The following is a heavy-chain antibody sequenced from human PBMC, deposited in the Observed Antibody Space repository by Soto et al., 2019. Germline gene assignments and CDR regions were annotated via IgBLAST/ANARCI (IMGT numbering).Heavy chain of an antibody. J-gene: IGHJ6*02. D-gene: IGHD3-9*01. Sequence: SETLSLTCTVSGGSISSGGYYWSWIRQHPGKGLEWIGYIYYSGSTYYNPSLKSRVTISVDTSKNQFSLKLSSVTAADTAVYYCARDGPYDILTGYHRGGMDVWGQGTTVTV. CDR1: GGSISSGGYY. CDR3: ARDGPYDILTGYHRGGMDV. V-gene: IGHV4-31*03. CDR2: IYYSGST.